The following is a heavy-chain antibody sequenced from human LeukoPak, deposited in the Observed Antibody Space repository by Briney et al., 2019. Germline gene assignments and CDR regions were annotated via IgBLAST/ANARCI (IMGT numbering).Heavy chain of an antibody. Sequence: RGSLRLSCAASGFTFSSYSMNWVRQAPGKGLEWVSSISSSSSYIYYADSVKGRFTISRDNAKNSLYLQMNSLRAEDTAVYYCARDHCSSTSCFPTVDYWGQGTLVTVSS. D-gene: IGHD2-2*01. J-gene: IGHJ4*02. CDR1: GFTFSSYS. CDR3: ARDHCSSTSCFPTVDY. V-gene: IGHV3-21*01. CDR2: ISSSSSYI.